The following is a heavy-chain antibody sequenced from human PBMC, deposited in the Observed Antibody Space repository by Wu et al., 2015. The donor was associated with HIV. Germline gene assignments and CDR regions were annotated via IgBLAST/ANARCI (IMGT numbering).Heavy chain of an antibody. Sequence: QVQLVQSGAEVKKPGASVKVSCKASGYTFTSYGISWVRQAPGQGLEWMGGITPMFGTTNYAQKFQGRVTISADQLTSTAYIELRTLRSDDTAMYYCARAVGGYYNNFDYWGQGTLVTVSS. CDR3: ARAVGGYYNNFDY. CDR1: GYTFTSYG. V-gene: IGHV1-69*13. D-gene: IGHD3-22*01. J-gene: IGHJ4*02. CDR2: ITPMFGTT.